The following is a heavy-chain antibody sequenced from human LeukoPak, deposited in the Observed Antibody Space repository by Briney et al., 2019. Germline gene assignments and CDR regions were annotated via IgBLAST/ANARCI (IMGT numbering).Heavy chain of an antibody. CDR1: GYTFTGYY. V-gene: IGHV1-2*02. J-gene: IGHJ5*02. Sequence: ASVKVSCKASGYTFTGYYMHWLRQAPGQGLEWMGWINPNSGGTNYAQKFQGRVTMTRDTSISTAYMELSRLRSDDTAVYYCARVRLGESGGFDPWGQGTLVTVSS. D-gene: IGHD3-16*01. CDR2: INPNSGGT. CDR3: ARVRLGESGGFDP.